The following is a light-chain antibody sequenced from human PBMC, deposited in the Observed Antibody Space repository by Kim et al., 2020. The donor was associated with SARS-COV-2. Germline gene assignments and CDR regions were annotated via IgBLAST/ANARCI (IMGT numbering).Light chain of an antibody. CDR3: MQGTHWPPT. V-gene: IGKV2-30*01. J-gene: IGKJ1*01. Sequence: PASISCRSSQCLLYSDGNTFLTWFHQRPGQSPKRLVYEVSSRDSGVPDRFSGSGSGTDFTLKISRVEAEDVGIYYCMQGTHWPPTFGQGTKVDIK. CDR1: QCLLYSDGNTF. CDR2: EVS.